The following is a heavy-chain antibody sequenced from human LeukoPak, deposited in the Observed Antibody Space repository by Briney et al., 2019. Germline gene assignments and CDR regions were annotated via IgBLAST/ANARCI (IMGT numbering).Heavy chain of an antibody. CDR3: ARDNSYGMEV. D-gene: IGHD4-23*01. J-gene: IGHJ6*02. Sequence: PGGSLRLSCAASGFSVSSNFMTWVRQAPGKGLEWVAVIYSGGSTYNADSVKGRFTISRDNAKNMVYLQMNSLRADDTALYYCARDNSYGMEVWGQGTTVTVS. V-gene: IGHV3-66*01. CDR1: GFSVSSNF. CDR2: IYSGGST.